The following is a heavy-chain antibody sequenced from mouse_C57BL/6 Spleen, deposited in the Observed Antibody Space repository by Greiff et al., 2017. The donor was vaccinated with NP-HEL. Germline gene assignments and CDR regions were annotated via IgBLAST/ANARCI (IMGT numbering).Heavy chain of an antibody. V-gene: IGHV1-52*01. D-gene: IGHD1-1*01. CDR3: ARSGYYGSSGYFDD. CDR1: GYTFTSYW. CDR2: IDPSDSET. J-gene: IGHJ1*03. Sequence: QVQLQQPGAELVRPGSSVKLSCKASGYTFTSYWMHWVKQRPIQGLEWIGNIDPSDSETHYNQKFKDKATLTVDKSSSTAYMQLSSLTSEDSAVYYCARSGYYGSSGYFDDWGTGTTVTVSS.